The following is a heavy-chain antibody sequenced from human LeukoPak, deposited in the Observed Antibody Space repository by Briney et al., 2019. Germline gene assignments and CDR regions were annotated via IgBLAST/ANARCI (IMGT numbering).Heavy chain of an antibody. CDR2: IVVGSGNT. V-gene: IGHV1-58*02. Sequence: SVKVSCKASVFTFTSSAMQWGRQARGQRLEWIGWIVVGSGNTNYAQKFQERVTITRDMSTSTAYMELGSLRSEDTAVYYCAADPPLSYCSSTSCPWYFDLWGRGTLVTVSS. CDR1: VFTFTSSA. CDR3: AADPPLSYCSSTSCPWYFDL. J-gene: IGHJ2*01. D-gene: IGHD2-2*01.